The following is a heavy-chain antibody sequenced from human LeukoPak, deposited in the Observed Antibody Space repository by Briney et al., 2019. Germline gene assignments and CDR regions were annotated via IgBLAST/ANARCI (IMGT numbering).Heavy chain of an antibody. J-gene: IGHJ4*02. Sequence: GGSLRLSCAASGFTLSSFSMHWVRQSPRRGLEYVSAINYNGGPTYYADSVKGRFTISRDNSKNTLYLQMASLRDEDMGVYYCARVGPATAFDYWGQGTQVTVSS. CDR3: ARVGPATAFDY. CDR2: INYNGGPT. CDR1: GFTLSSFS. V-gene: IGHV3-64*02.